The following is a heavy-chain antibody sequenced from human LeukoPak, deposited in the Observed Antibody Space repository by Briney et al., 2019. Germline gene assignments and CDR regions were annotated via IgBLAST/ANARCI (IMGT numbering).Heavy chain of an antibody. J-gene: IGHJ5*02. V-gene: IGHV1-46*01. CDR2: INSSGSST. D-gene: IGHD1-26*01. CDR1: GYIFTAHY. Sequence: ASVKVSCTASGYIFTAHYLHWVRQAPGQGLEWMGLINSSGSSTLYAQKFQGRVTMTRDTSTNTDYMELSSLRSEDTAVYYCARDNSYSDSSWWFDPWGQGTLVTVSS. CDR3: ARDNSYSDSSWWFDP.